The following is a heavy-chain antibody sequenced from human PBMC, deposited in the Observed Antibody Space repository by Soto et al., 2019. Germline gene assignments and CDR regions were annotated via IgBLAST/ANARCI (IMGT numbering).Heavy chain of an antibody. CDR1: GFNFRSYE. CDR3: TRGRPGGWYFDL. CDR2: ISGSASSI. J-gene: IGHJ2*01. D-gene: IGHD3-10*01. V-gene: IGHV3-48*03. Sequence: EVQLVESGGGLVQPGGSLRLSCAASGFNFRSYEMNWVRQAPGKGLEWVSYISGSASSIYYADSVKGRFTISRDNAKNSLYLQMNSLRAEDTAVSYCTRGRPGGWYFDLWGRGTLVTVSS.